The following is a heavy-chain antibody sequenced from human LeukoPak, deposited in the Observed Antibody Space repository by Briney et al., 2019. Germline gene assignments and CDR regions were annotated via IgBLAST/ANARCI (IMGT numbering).Heavy chain of an antibody. CDR3: ARDSGINWFDP. D-gene: IGHD1-26*01. Sequence: PSQTLSLTCTVSGGSISSGSYYWSWIRQPAGKGLEWIGRIYTSGSTNYNPSLKSRVTISVDTSKNQFSLQLSSVTAADTAVYYCARDSGINWFDPWGQGTLVTVSS. CDR2: IYTSGST. CDR1: GGSISSGSYY. V-gene: IGHV4-61*02. J-gene: IGHJ5*02.